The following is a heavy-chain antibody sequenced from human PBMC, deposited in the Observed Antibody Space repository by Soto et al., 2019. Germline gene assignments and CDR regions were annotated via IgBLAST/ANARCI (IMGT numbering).Heavy chain of an antibody. V-gene: IGHV3-23*01. CDR2: YGGSGGST. Sequence: DVQLLESGGGSVQRGGSLRLSCAASGFTFSTYGMTWVRQAAGKGLEWVSYGGSGGSTYYADSVKGRFTISRDNPKNTLYLQMNSLRAEDTAVYYCVKFRGRAYHYYYMDVWGNGTTVTVSS. D-gene: IGHD3-16*01. CDR1: GFTFSTYG. J-gene: IGHJ6*03. CDR3: VKFRGRAYHYYYMDV.